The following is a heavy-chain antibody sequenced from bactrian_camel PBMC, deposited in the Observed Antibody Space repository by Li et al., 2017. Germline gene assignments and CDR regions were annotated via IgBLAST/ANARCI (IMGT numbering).Heavy chain of an antibody. Sequence: HVQLVESGGGSVQAGGSLRLSCAASTGTFRSACMGWIRQVSGKEREGVASIDSDGETTYADSVKGRFTISRDNAKNSVYLQMNSLKLEDTAMYYCAADRALDDDCYVGSLYTDFAYWGQGTQVTVS. CDR2: IDSDGET. CDR1: TGTFRSAC. V-gene: IGHV3S53*01. CDR3: AADRALDDDCYVGSLYTDFAY. J-gene: IGHJ6*01. D-gene: IGHD3*01.